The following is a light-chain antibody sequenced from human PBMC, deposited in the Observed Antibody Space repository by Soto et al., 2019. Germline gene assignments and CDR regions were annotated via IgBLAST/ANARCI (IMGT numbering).Light chain of an antibody. J-gene: IGLJ2*01. Sequence: QSALTQPPSASGSPGQSVTISCTGTSSDVGGYNYVSWYQQHPGKAPKLMIYEVNKRPSGVPDRFSGSKSGNTASLTVSGLQAEDEADYYCSSYAGSNILFGGGNKLTVL. CDR2: EVN. V-gene: IGLV2-8*01. CDR1: SSDVGGYNY. CDR3: SSYAGSNIL.